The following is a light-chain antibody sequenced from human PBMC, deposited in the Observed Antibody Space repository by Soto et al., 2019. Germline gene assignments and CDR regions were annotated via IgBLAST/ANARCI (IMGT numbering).Light chain of an antibody. J-gene: IGKJ4*01. CDR3: KQYNNWPLT. Sequence: EIVMTQSPATLSVSPGERATLSCRASQSVSSNLAWYQQKPGQAPRLLIYGASTRATGMPARFSGSGSGTEFTLTISSLQSEDFAVYYCKQYNNWPLTFGGGTKVDIK. CDR2: GAS. CDR1: QSVSSN. V-gene: IGKV3-15*01.